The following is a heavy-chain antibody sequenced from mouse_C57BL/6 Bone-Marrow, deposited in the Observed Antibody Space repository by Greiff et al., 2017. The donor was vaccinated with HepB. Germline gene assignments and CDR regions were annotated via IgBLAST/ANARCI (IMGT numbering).Heavy chain of an antibody. CDR2: INPNNGGT. V-gene: IGHV1-18*01. J-gene: IGHJ3*01. CDR3: AGRQGGQAWGWFAY. CDR1: GYTFTDYN. D-gene: IGHD3-2*02. Sequence: SGPELVKPGASVKIPCKASGYTFTDYNMDWVKQSHGKSLEWIGDINPNNGGTSYNQKFKGKATLTVAKSSSAAYVELRSLTSEDTAVYDGAGRQGGQAWGWFAYGGQGTVVTVAA.